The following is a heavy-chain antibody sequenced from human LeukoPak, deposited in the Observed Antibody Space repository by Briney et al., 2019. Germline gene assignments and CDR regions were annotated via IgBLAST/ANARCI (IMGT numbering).Heavy chain of an antibody. J-gene: IGHJ6*03. CDR3: ARLPGVGYYYYYMDV. Sequence: SETLSLTCTVSGGSISSYYWSWIRQPPGKGLEWIGYIYYSGSTNYNPSLKSRVTISVDTSKNQFSLKLSSVTAADTAVYYCARLPGVGYYYYYMDVWGKGTTVTVSS. V-gene: IGHV4-59*12. D-gene: IGHD1-26*01. CDR2: IYYSGST. CDR1: GGSISSYY.